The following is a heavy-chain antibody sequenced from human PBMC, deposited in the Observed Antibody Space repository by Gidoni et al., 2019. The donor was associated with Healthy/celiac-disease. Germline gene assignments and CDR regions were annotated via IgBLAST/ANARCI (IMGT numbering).Heavy chain of an antibody. Sequence: QVQLVQSGAEVKKPGASVKVSCKASGYTFTGYYMHWVRPAPGQGLEWMGWINPNSCGTNYAQKFQGWVTMTRDTSISTAYMELSRLRSDDTAVYYCAREPRPLYGSGYDYWGQGTLVTVSS. V-gene: IGHV1-2*04. J-gene: IGHJ4*02. CDR2: INPNSCGT. CDR3: AREPRPLYGSGYDY. D-gene: IGHD3-10*01. CDR1: GYTFTGYY.